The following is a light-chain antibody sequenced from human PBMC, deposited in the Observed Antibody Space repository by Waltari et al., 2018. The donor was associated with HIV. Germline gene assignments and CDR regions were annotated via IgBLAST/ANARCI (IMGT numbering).Light chain of an antibody. J-gene: IGKJ1*01. CDR3: QQYGGSART. V-gene: IGKV3-20*01. CDR2: EAF. Sequence: EIVLTQSPGTLSLSPGERVTLSCRASQTVRSNYLAWYQQKPGQAPRLLSYEAFKRATGIPVRFSGSGSGTDFTLTISRLEPEDFAVYYCQQYGGSARTFGQGTKVEI. CDR1: QTVRSNY.